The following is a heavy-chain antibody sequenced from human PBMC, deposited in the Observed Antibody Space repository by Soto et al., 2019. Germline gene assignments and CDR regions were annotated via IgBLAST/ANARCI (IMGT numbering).Heavy chain of an antibody. CDR2: ISGSGGST. D-gene: IGHD3-22*01. CDR1: GFTFSSYA. CDR3: AKGFSITMIVVAYDY. Sequence: GGSLRLSCAASGFTFSSYAMSWVRQAPGKGLEWVSAISGSGGSTYYADSVKGRFTISRDNSKNTLYLQMNSLRAEDSAVYYCAKGFSITMIVVAYDYWGQGTLVTVSS. V-gene: IGHV3-23*01. J-gene: IGHJ4*02.